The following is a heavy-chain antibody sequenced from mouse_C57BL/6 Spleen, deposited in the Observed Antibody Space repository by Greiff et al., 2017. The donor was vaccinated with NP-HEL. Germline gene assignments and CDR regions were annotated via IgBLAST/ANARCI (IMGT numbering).Heavy chain of an antibody. J-gene: IGHJ2*01. CDR1: GYTFTDYY. CDR2: INPNNGGT. Sequence: LVKPGASVKISCKASGYTFTDYYMNWVKQSHGKSLEWSGDINPNNGGTSYNQKLKGKATLTVDKSSSTAYMELRRLTSEDSAVYYCAGGRFPFDYWGQGTTLTVSS. V-gene: IGHV1-26*01. CDR3: AGGRFPFDY.